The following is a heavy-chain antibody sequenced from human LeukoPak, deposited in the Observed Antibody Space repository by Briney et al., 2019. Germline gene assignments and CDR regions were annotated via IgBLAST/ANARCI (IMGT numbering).Heavy chain of an antibody. CDR1: GFTFNDHA. J-gene: IGHJ4*02. CDR2: ISGSGGST. CDR3: ARGGQNFDFWRFDY. Sequence: GGSLRLSCAGSGFTFNDHAMSWVRQAPGKGLEWVSSISGSGGSTYYADYVKGRSTISRDNSKNVVYFEVHSLRGEGTAVYFCARGGQNFDFWRFDYWGQGTLVVVSS. D-gene: IGHD3-3*01. V-gene: IGHV3-23*01.